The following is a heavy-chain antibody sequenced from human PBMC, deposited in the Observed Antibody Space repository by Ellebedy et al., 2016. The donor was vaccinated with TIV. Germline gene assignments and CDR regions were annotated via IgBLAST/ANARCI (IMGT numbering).Heavy chain of an antibody. CDR3: AKLQLEADD. CDR1: GFTFSSYA. D-gene: IGHD1-1*01. Sequence: GESLKISCAASGFTFSSYAMNWARQAPGEGLEWVSYISSDSTTLHYADSVKGRFTISRDNSKNTLYLQMNSLRAEDTAVYFCAKLQLEADDWGQGTLVTVSS. J-gene: IGHJ4*02. V-gene: IGHV3-48*01. CDR2: ISSDSTTL.